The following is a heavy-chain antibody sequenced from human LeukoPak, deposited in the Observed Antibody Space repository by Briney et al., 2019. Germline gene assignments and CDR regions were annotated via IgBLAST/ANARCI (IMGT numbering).Heavy chain of an antibody. V-gene: IGHV3-21*01. CDR2: ISSSSSYI. D-gene: IGHD3-10*01. Sequence: GGSLRLSCAASGFTVSSYSMNWVRQAPGKGLEWVSSISSSSSYIYYADSVKGRFTISRDNAKNSLYLQMNSLRAEDTAVYYCAREWHGSGSYYNEVYYYYYMDVWGKGTTVTISS. J-gene: IGHJ6*03. CDR1: GFTVSSYS. CDR3: AREWHGSGSYYNEVYYYYYMDV.